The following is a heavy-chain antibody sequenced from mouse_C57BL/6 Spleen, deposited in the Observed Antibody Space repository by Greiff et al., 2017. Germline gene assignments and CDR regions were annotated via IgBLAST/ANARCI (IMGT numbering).Heavy chain of an antibody. CDR3: TRRATVDAMDY. CDR2: IDPETGGT. J-gene: IGHJ4*01. D-gene: IGHD1-1*01. Sequence: QVQLKESGAELVRPGASVTLSCKASGYTFTDYEMHWVKQTPVHGLEWIGAIDPETGGTAYNQKFKGKAILTADKSSSTAYMELRSLTSEDSAVYYCTRRATVDAMDYWGQGTSVTVSS. V-gene: IGHV1-15*01. CDR1: GYTFTDYE.